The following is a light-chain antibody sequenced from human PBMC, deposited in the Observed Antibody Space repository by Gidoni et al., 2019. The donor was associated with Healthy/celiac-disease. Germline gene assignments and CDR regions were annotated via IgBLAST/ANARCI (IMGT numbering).Light chain of an antibody. J-gene: IGKJ4*01. CDR1: QSVSSSY. V-gene: IGKV3-20*01. CDR2: GAS. Sequence: ESVLTQSPGTLSLSPGERATLSCRASQSVSSSYLAWYQQKPGQAPRLLIYGASSRATGIPDRFSGSGSGTDFTLTISSLEPEDFAVYYCQQYGSSPGLTFGGGTKVEIK. CDR3: QQYGSSPGLT.